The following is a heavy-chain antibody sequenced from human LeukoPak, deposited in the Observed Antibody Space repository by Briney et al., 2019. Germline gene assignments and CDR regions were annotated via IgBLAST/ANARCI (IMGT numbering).Heavy chain of an antibody. CDR1: GYTFTSYY. D-gene: IGHD3-22*01. Sequence: ASVKVSCKASGYTFTSYYMHWVRQAPGQGLEWMGIINPSGGSTSYAQKFQGRVTMTRDMSTSTVYMELSSVTAADTAVYYCAKSNGYGLIDIWGQGTMVTVSS. CDR2: INPSGGST. V-gene: IGHV1-46*01. J-gene: IGHJ3*02. CDR3: AKSNGYGLIDI.